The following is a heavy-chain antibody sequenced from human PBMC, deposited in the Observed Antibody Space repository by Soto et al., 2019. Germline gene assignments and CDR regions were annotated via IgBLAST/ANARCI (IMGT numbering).Heavy chain of an antibody. Sequence: GGSLRLSCAASGFTFRSFVMSWVRQAPGKGLEWVSSISGSSSGKDYTYYADSVKGRFTISRDNSMNTLYLRMNDLRTDDTAVYFCAKVRIPNNEMIFDYWGQGALVTVSS. D-gene: IGHD1-1*01. CDR3: AKVRIPNNEMIFDY. J-gene: IGHJ4*02. CDR1: GFTFRSFV. V-gene: IGHV3-23*01. CDR2: ISGSSSGKDYT.